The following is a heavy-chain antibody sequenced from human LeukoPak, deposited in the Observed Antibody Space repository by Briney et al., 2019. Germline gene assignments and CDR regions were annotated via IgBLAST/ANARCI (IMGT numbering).Heavy chain of an antibody. V-gene: IGHV4-59*01. CDR2: IYYSGST. Sequence: SETLSLTCTVSGGSISSYYWSWIQQPPGKGLEWIGYIYYSGSTNYNPSLKNRVTISVDTSKNQFSLKLSSVTAADTAVYYCAGARGYSYGQRGNFDYWGQGTLVTVSS. D-gene: IGHD5-18*01. CDR3: AGARGYSYGQRGNFDY. J-gene: IGHJ4*02. CDR1: GGSISSYY.